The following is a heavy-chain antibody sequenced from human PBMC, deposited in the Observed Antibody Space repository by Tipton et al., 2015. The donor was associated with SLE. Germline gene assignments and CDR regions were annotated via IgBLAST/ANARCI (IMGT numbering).Heavy chain of an antibody. CDR3: ARGGSSSWWHYMDV. CDR2: INQDGSQK. J-gene: IGHJ6*03. Sequence: SLRLSCAASGFSFSNFWMSWVRQAPGKGLEWVANINQDGSQKYSVDSVKGRFTISRDNDKNSLYMQMQSLRAEDSAVYYCARGGSSSWWHYMDVWGRGTTVTVSS. V-gene: IGHV3-7*01. CDR1: GFSFSNFW. D-gene: IGHD6-13*01.